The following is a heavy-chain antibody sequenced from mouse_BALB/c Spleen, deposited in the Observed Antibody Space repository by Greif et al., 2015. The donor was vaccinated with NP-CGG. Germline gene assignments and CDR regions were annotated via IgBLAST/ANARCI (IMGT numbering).Heavy chain of an antibody. Sequence: EVQLVESGGDLVKPGGSLKLSCAASGFTFSSYGMSWVRQTPDKRLEWVATISSGGSYTYYPDSVKGRFTISRDNAKNTLYLQMSSLKSEDTAMYYCAREHAMDYWGQGTSVTVSS. V-gene: IGHV5-6*01. CDR1: GFTFSSYG. CDR2: ISSGGSYT. J-gene: IGHJ4*01. CDR3: AREHAMDY.